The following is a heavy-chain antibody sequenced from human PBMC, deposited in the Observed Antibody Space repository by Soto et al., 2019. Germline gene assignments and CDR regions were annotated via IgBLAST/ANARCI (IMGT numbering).Heavy chain of an antibody. V-gene: IGHV3-30*03. CDR1: GFTFSSYG. D-gene: IGHD3-10*01. Sequence: GGSLRLSCAASGFTFSSYGIHWVRQAPGKGLEWVAIISYDGSNKYYADSVKGRFTISRDNSKNTLYLQMNSLRAEDTAVYYCARSSTAITMARGVMNYYYYGMDVWGQGTTVTVSS. J-gene: IGHJ6*02. CDR2: ISYDGSNK. CDR3: ARSSTAITMARGVMNYYYYGMDV.